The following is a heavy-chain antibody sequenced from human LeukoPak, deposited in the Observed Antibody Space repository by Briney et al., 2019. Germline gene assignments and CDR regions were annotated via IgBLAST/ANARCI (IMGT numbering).Heavy chain of an antibody. D-gene: IGHD3-3*01. V-gene: IGHV3-23*01. Sequence: HSGVPLRLSCAASGFTYYSYAMSGLPQAPGKGRKGGTAMGGSGGNTYYTHPVKGRFTISRDNSKNTLYLQMNSLRAEDTDVYYCAKAHYDFCSGYWVFDYWGQGTLVTVSS. CDR3: AKAHYDFCSGYWVFDY. CDR2: MGGSGGNT. CDR1: GFTYYSYA. J-gene: IGHJ4*02.